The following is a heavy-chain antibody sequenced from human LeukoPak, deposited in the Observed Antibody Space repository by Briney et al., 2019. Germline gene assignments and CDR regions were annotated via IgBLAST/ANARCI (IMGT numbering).Heavy chain of an antibody. Sequence: SETLSLTGAVYVGSFGGYYWGWIRQPPGKGLEWMGEINHSGSTNYNPSLKSRVTISVDTSKNQFSLKLSSVTAADTAVYYCARGRAARPNWFDPWGQGTLVTVSS. J-gene: IGHJ5*02. CDR1: VGSFGGYY. D-gene: IGHD6-6*01. CDR2: INHSGST. V-gene: IGHV4-34*01. CDR3: ARGRAARPNWFDP.